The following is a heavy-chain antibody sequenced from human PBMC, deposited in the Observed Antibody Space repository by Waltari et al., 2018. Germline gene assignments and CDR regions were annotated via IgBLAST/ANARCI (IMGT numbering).Heavy chain of an antibody. CDR2: ISGSGGST. CDR3: AKDGGTMVITKAGWFDP. CDR1: GFTFSSYA. J-gene: IGHJ5*02. D-gene: IGHD3-22*01. V-gene: IGHV3-23*01. Sequence: EVQLLESGGGLVQPGGSLRLSCAASGFTFSSYAMSWVRQAPGKGLEWVPAISGSGGSTYYADSVKGRFTISRDNSKNTLYLQMNSLRAEDTAVYYCAKDGGTMVITKAGWFDPWGQGTLVTVSS.